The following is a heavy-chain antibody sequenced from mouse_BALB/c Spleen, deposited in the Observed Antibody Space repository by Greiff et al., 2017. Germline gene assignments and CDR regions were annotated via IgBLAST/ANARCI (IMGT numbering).Heavy chain of an antibody. CDR2: IYYSGTI. V-gene: IGHV3-5*02. J-gene: IGHJ4*01. Sequence: EVQLQQSGPGLVKPSQTVSLTCTVTGISITTGNYRWSWIRQFPGNKLEWIGYIYYSGTITHNPSLTSRTTITRDTSKNQYFLEMNSLTAEDTATYYCARDADAMDYWGQGTSVTVSS. CDR3: ARDADAMDY. CDR1: GISITTGNYR.